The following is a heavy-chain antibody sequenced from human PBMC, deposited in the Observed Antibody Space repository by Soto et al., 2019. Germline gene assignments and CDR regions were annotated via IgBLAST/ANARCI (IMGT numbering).Heavy chain of an antibody. CDR2: IYPGGGRT. CDR1: GNTFTTYY. V-gene: IGHV1-46*01. J-gene: IGHJ4*02. D-gene: IGHD3-10*01. Sequence: QVQLVQSGAEVKKPGASVKLSCKASGNTFTTYYIHWVRQAPGQGLEWMGIIYPGGGRTNYAQNCQGRVTMARDTSTSTVYMELSSLRSEDTAVYYCVRSSGSHLPFDYWGQGTLVTVSS. CDR3: VRSSGSHLPFDY.